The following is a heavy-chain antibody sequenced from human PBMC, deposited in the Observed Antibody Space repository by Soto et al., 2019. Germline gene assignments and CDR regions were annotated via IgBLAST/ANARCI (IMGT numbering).Heavy chain of an antibody. CDR1: GFTFRNYD. CDR2: ISAAGGP. CDR3: ARTDRDFYGVDV. J-gene: IGHJ6*02. Sequence: EVQLVESGGGLVQPGGSLRLSCEASGFTFRNYDMHWVRQGTGKGLEWVSGISAAGGPDYADSVEGRFTISRENAQNSFFLQMNSLRVGETAVYYCARTDRDFYGVDVWGQGTTVIVSS. V-gene: IGHV3-13*05.